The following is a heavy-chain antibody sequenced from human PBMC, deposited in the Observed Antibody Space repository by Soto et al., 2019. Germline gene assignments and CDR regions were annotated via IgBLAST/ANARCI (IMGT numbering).Heavy chain of an antibody. J-gene: IGHJ3*02. D-gene: IGHD6-19*01. V-gene: IGHV4-39*01. CDR2: IYYSGST. Sequence: QRQLQESGPGLVKPSETLSLTCTVSGGSISSSSYYWGWIRQPPGKGLEWIGSIYYSGSTYYNPSLKSRVTISVDTSKNQFSLKLSSVTAADTAVYYCARRKGSGWLADYNAFHIWGQGTMVTVSS. CDR1: GGSISSSSYY. CDR3: ARRKGSGWLADYNAFHI.